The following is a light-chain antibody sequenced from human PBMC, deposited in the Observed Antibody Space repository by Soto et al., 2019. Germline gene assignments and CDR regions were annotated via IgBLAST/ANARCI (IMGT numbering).Light chain of an antibody. V-gene: IGKV3D-15*01. CDR2: GAS. CDR1: QSVNTN. J-gene: IGKJ1*01. CDR3: QQYYSYLQT. Sequence: EVRMTQSKATLSLSTGERATLSCRASQSVNTNLAWYQQKPGQAPRLLIYGASTRATGIPARFSGSGSGTEFTLTISCLQSEDFATYYCQQYYSYLQTFGQGTKADIK.